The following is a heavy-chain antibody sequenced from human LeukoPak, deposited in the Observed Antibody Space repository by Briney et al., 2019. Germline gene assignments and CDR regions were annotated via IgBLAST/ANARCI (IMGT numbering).Heavy chain of an antibody. D-gene: IGHD3-10*01. Sequence: GGSLRLSCAASGFTFSSYGMHWVRQAPGKGLEWVAFIRYDGSNKYYADSVKGRFTISRDNSKNTLYLQMNSLRAEDTAVYYCAKDGDYYGSGSYFDYWGQGTLVTVSS. J-gene: IGHJ4*02. V-gene: IGHV3-30*02. CDR2: IRYDGSNK. CDR3: AKDGDYYGSGSYFDY. CDR1: GFTFSSYG.